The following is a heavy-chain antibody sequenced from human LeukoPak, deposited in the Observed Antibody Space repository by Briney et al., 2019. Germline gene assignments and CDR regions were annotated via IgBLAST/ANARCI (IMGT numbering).Heavy chain of an antibody. J-gene: IGHJ4*02. CDR1: EFTFSDYD. CDR3: GRAFPPLRTSSAGDL. CDR2: ISGLSTHI. D-gene: IGHD3-16*01. V-gene: IGHV3-69-1*02. Sequence: AGGSLRLSCSASEFTFSDYDMNWVRQAPGKGLEWVSSISGLSTHIYYGDSVKGRFSISRDNAKNSVYLQMNSLGVEDTAIYYCGRAFPPLRTSSAGDLWGQGILVTVSS.